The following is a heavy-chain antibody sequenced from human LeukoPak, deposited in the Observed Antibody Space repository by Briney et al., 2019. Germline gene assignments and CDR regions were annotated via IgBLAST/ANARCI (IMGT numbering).Heavy chain of an antibody. CDR2: IGDTVNT. V-gene: IGHV3-23*01. CDR1: GFTLSRFA. CDR3: AKAPVTTCRGAFCYPFDH. J-gene: IGHJ4*02. Sequence: PGRRLSLSPAASGFTLSRFAMTWVRRAPSKGREWGSAIGDTVNTEHADSVKGRFTISRDSSKNTLFLQMNRLRPEDAAVYDCAKAPVTTCRGAFCYPFDHWGRGTLLTVSS. D-gene: IGHD2-15*01.